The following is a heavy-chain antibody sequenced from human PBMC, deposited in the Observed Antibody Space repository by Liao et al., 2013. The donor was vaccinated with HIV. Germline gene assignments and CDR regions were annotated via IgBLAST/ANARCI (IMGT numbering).Heavy chain of an antibody. D-gene: IGHD3-16*01. J-gene: IGHJ6*03. CDR2: IYYSGST. Sequence: QVQLQESGSGLVKPSETLSLTCTVSGGSISSYYWSWIRQPPGKGLEWIGYIYYSGSTNYNPSLKSRVTISVDTSKNQFSLKLSSVTAADTAVYYCARGGRSKYYYYYYMDVWGKGTTVTV. CDR1: GGSISSYY. CDR3: ARGGRSKYYYYYYMDV. V-gene: IGHV4-59*01.